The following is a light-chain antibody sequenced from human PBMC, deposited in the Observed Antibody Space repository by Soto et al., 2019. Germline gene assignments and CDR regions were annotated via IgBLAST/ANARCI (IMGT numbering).Light chain of an antibody. CDR1: QSVSSN. CDR3: QQYDNWPRT. J-gene: IGKJ1*01. CDR2: GAS. Sequence: EIVMTQSPATLSVSPGERATLSCRASQSVSSNLAWYQQKPGQAPRLLIYGASTRATGIPARFSGSGSGTEFTLTISGLESEDFAVYDCQQYDNWPRTFAQGTQVDIK. V-gene: IGKV3-15*01.